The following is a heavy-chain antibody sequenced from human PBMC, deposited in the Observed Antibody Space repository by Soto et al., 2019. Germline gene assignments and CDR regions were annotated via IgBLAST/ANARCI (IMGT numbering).Heavy chain of an antibody. CDR1: GYTFTGYY. Sequence: ASVKVSCKASGYTFTGYYMHWVRQAPGQGLEWMGWINPNSGGTNYAQKFQGWVTMTRDTSISTAYMELSRLRSDDTAVYYCARDPGIAAAGTLAPWFDPWGQGTLVTVS. V-gene: IGHV1-2*04. D-gene: IGHD6-13*01. CDR3: ARDPGIAAAGTLAPWFDP. CDR2: INPNSGGT. J-gene: IGHJ5*02.